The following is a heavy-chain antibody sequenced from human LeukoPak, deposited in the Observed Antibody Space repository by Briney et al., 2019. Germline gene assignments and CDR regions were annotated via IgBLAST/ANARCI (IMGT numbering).Heavy chain of an antibody. CDR2: ISPNTGDT. CDR3: ARVVGQGTAMPSRDFFDY. V-gene: IGHV1-2*02. CDR1: GYTFTGYC. J-gene: IGHJ4*02. Sequence: ASVKVSCKASGYTFTGYCLHWVRQAPGQGLEWMGWISPNTGDTNYAQKFQGRVTMTRDTSITTAYMELSSLRSDDTAMYYCARVVGQGTAMPSRDFFDYWGQGTLIIVSS. D-gene: IGHD2-2*01.